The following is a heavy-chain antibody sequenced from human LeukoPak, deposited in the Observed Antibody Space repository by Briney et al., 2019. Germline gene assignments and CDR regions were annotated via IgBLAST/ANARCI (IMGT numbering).Heavy chain of an antibody. J-gene: IGHJ4*01. CDR1: GFIVRSNH. Sequence: GGSLRLTSAASGFIVRSNHRSWVRQAPGKGLEWVSLIYSGGSTYYADPVKGRFTISRDNSKNTLYLQMNSLRAEDTAVYFCAGDGPGSYSEFDYWGHKTPLSVSS. D-gene: IGHD3-10*01. V-gene: IGHV3-53*01. CDR2: IYSGGST. CDR3: AGDGPGSYSEFDY.